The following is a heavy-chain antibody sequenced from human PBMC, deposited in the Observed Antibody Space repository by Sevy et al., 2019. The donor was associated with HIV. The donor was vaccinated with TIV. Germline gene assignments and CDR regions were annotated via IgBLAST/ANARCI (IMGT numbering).Heavy chain of an antibody. CDR1: AFTFSSYW. CDR3: ARRDYGSGSYYNYYYYMDV. V-gene: IGHV3-7*01. D-gene: IGHD3-10*01. J-gene: IGHJ6*03. Sequence: GGSLRLSCAASAFTFSSYWMSWVRQAPGKGLEWVANIKQDGSEKYYVDSVKGRFTISRDNAKNSLYLQMNSLRAEDTAVYYCARRDYGSGSYYNYYYYMDVWGKGTTVTVSS. CDR2: IKQDGSEK.